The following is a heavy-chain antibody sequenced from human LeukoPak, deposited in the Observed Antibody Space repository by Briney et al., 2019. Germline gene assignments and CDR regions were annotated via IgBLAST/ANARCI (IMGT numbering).Heavy chain of an antibody. Sequence: GASVKVSCKASGGTFSSYAISWVRQAPGQGLEWMGGIIPIFGTANYAQKFQGRVTITADESTSTAYMELSSLRSEDTAVYYCACFNARYYDSSAPYFDYWGQGTLVTVSS. CDR3: ACFNARYYDSSAPYFDY. CDR1: GGTFSSYA. CDR2: IIPIFGTA. V-gene: IGHV1-69*13. D-gene: IGHD3-22*01. J-gene: IGHJ4*02.